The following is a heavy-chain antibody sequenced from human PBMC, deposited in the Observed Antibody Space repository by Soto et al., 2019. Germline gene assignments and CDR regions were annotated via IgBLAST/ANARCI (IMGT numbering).Heavy chain of an antibody. CDR3: ARVGGGNVLNAFDI. CDR2: ISYDGSNK. V-gene: IGHV3-30-3*01. D-gene: IGHD2-15*01. Sequence: GGSLRLSCAASGFTFSSYAMHWVRQAPGKGLEWVAVISYDGSNKYYADSVKGRFTISRDNSKNTLYLQMNSLRAEDTAVYYCARVGGGNVLNAFDIWGQGTMVTVSS. CDR1: GFTFSSYA. J-gene: IGHJ3*02.